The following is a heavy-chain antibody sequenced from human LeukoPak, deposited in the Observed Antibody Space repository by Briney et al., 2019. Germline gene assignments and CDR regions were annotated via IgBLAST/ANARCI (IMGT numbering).Heavy chain of an antibody. CDR1: GFTVSSDY. V-gene: IGHV3-53*01. Sequence: QPGGSLRLSCAASGFTVSSDYMSWVRQAPGKGLEWVSVLYSGGTPYYADSVKGRFTISRDNSKNTLYLQMNSLRVEDTAVYYCARGLGSGYNFDYWGKGTLLTVSS. D-gene: IGHD3-9*01. J-gene: IGHJ4*02. CDR3: ARGLGSGYNFDY. CDR2: LYSGGTP.